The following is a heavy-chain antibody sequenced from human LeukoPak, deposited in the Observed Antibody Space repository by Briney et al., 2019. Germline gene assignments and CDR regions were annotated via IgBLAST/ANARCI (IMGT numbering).Heavy chain of an antibody. CDR3: ASGGMGARKYYSDPFHY. J-gene: IGHJ4*02. V-gene: IGHV3-53*01. D-gene: IGHD3-16*01. CDR1: GFTVSSNY. CDR2: LYSAGST. Sequence: GGSLRLTCAASGFTVSSNYMSWVRQAPGKGLEWVSILYSAGSTYYADSVGGRFTISRDSSKNTVCLQMNSLRVEDTAVYYCASGGMGARKYYSDPFHYWGQGTLVTVSS.